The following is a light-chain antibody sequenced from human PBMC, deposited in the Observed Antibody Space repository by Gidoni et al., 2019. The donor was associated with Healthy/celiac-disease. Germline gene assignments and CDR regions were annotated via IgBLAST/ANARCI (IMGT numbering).Light chain of an antibody. Sequence: DIQMTQSPSTLSASVGDRVTITCRASQSISSWLAWYQQKPGKAPKLLIYKASSLESGVPSRFSGSGSWTEFTLTISSLQPDDFATYYCQQYNSYSSVGGGTKVEIK. J-gene: IGKJ4*01. CDR2: KAS. V-gene: IGKV1-5*03. CDR3: QQYNSYSS. CDR1: QSISSW.